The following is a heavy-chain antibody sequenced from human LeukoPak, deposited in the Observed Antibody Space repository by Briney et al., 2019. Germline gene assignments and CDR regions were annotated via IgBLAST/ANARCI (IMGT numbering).Heavy chain of an antibody. D-gene: IGHD1-26*01. J-gene: IGHJ4*02. Sequence: PGGSLRLSCAASGFTFSSYSMNWVRQAPGKGLEWVSSISSSSSYVYYADSVKGRFTISRDNAKNSLYLQMNSLRAEDTAVYYCARDKYSGSYYLFDYWGQGTLVTVSS. CDR1: GFTFSSYS. CDR3: ARDKYSGSYYLFDY. CDR2: ISSSSSYV. V-gene: IGHV3-21*01.